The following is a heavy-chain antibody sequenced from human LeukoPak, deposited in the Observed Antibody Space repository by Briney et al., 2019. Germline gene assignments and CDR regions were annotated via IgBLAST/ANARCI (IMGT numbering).Heavy chain of an antibody. V-gene: IGHV1-18*01. CDR3: ARGDYCSSTSCYYYYYYGMDV. CDR1: GYTFTSYG. J-gene: IGHJ6*02. CDR2: ISAYNGNT. D-gene: IGHD2-2*01. Sequence: GASVKVSCKASGYTFTSYGISWVRQAPGQGLEWMGWISAYNGNTNYAQKLQGRVTMTTDTSTSTAYIELRSLRSDDTAVYYCARGDYCSSTSCYYYYYYGMDVWGQGTTVTVSS.